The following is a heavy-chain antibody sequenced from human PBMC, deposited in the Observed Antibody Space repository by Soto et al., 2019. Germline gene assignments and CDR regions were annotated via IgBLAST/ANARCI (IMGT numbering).Heavy chain of an antibody. V-gene: IGHV3-30*18. J-gene: IGHJ6*02. CDR2: ISYDGSNK. D-gene: IGHD3-3*01. CDR1: GFTFSSYG. Sequence: LRLSCAASGFTFSSYGMHWVRQAPCEGLDWVAVISYDGSNKYYADSVKGRFTISRDNSKNTLYLQMNSLRAEDTAVYYCAKDQDLGYYDFWSGSGMDVWGQGTTVTVSS. CDR3: AKDQDLGYYDFWSGSGMDV.